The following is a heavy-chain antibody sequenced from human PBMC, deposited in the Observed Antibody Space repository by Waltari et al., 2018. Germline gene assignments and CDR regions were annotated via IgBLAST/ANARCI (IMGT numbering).Heavy chain of an antibody. Sequence: QVQLQESGPGLVKPSETLSLTCTVSGGSISSYYWSWIRQPPGKGLEWIGYIYYSGSTNYNTSLKRRVTISVDTSKNQFSLKLSSVTAADTAVYYWARDALREGEQLVRMGGYYMDVWGKGTTVTVSS. V-gene: IGHV4-59*01. J-gene: IGHJ6*03. CDR2: IYYSGST. D-gene: IGHD6-13*01. CDR1: GGSISSYY. CDR3: ARDALREGEQLVRMGGYYMDV.